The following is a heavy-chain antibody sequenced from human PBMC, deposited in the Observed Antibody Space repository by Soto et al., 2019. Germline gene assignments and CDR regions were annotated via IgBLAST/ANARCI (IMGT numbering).Heavy chain of an antibody. V-gene: IGHV4-39*01. CDR3: ARIPAFYFYHMEV. CDR2: IFYSGST. D-gene: IGHD2-2*01. CDR1: GGSISSSRDY. Sequence: LQLQESGQGLVKPSETLSLTCTVSGGSISSSRDYWGWIRQPPGKGLEWIGSIFYSGSTYSIPSLRSRATISVDSSKNPFSLRLSSGTAADTAVYYWARIPAFYFYHMEVWGKGNTVSVSS. J-gene: IGHJ6*03.